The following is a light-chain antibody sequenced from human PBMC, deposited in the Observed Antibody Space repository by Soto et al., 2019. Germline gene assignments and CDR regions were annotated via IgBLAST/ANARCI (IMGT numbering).Light chain of an antibody. CDR2: GTS. V-gene: IGKV3-20*01. CDR1: QSVDSNY. CDR3: QQYGTAPYT. Sequence: ETVVTQSPGTLSLSPGEGATLSCRASQSVDSNYLAWYQQRPGQAPRLVIHGTSNRASGIPDRFSGSGSGTDFTLTISRLEPEDFAVYYCQQYGTAPYTFGQGTTLEFK. J-gene: IGKJ2*01.